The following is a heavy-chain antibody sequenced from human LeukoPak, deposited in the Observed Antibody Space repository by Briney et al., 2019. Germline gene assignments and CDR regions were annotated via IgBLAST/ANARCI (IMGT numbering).Heavy chain of an antibody. CDR2: ISSSGSTI. Sequence: GGSLRLSCAASGFTFSDYYMSWIRQAPGKGLEWVSYISSSGSTIYYADSVKGRFTISRDNAKNSLYLQMNSLRAEDTAVYYCARDSRLCYYDSSGYGNGMDVWGQGTTVTVSS. V-gene: IGHV3-11*01. CDR1: GFTFSDYY. J-gene: IGHJ6*02. CDR3: ARDSRLCYYDSSGYGNGMDV. D-gene: IGHD3-22*01.